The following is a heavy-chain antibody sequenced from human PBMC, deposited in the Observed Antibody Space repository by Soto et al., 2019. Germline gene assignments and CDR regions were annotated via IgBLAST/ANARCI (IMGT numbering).Heavy chain of an antibody. CDR3: ARAPSMNAFDI. D-gene: IGHD6-6*01. J-gene: IGHJ3*02. V-gene: IGHV3-13*01. Sequence: GGSLRLSCAASGFTFSSYDMHWVRQATGKGLEWVSAIGTAGDTYYPGSVKGRFTISRENAKNSFYLQMNSLRAGDTAVYYCARAPSMNAFDIWGQGTMVTVSS. CDR2: IGTAGDT. CDR1: GFTFSSYD.